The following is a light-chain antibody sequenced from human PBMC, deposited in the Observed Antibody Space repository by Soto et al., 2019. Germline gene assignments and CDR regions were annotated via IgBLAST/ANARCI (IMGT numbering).Light chain of an antibody. CDR1: QSISSW. CDR2: KAS. Sequence: DIEMTQSPSTLSASVGDRVTITCRASQSISSWLAWYQQKPGKAPTSLIYKASSLESGVPSRFSGSGSGTEFTLTISSLQPDDFAAYYCQQYNSYALTFGGGTKVEIK. J-gene: IGKJ4*01. V-gene: IGKV1-5*03. CDR3: QQYNSYALT.